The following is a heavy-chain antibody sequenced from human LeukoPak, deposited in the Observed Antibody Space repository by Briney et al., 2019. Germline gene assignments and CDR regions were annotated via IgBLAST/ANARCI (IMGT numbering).Heavy chain of an antibody. CDR1: GYTFTSYD. CDR2: MNPNSGNT. Sequence: GASVKVSCKASGYTFTSYDINWVRQATGQGLEWMGWMNPNSGNTGYAQKFQGRVTMTRNTSISTAYMELSSLRSEDTAVYYCARGANYYDSSGTDWFDPWGQGTLVTVSS. J-gene: IGHJ5*02. CDR3: ARGANYYDSSGTDWFDP. V-gene: IGHV1-8*01. D-gene: IGHD3-22*01.